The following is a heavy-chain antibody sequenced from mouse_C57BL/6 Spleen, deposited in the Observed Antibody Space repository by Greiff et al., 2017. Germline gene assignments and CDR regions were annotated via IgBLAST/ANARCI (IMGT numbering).Heavy chain of an antibody. D-gene: IGHD3-2*02. CDR1: GYNFTSYW. V-gene: IGHV1-50*01. CDR2: IDPSDSYT. CDR3: ARGGTAQAISWFAY. Sequence: QVQLQQPGAELVKPGASVKLSCKASGYNFTSYWMQWVKQRPGQGLEWIGEIDPSDSYTNYNQKFKGKATLTVDTTSNTAYMQLSRLTSEDSAVYYYARGGTAQAISWFAYWGQGTLVTVSA. J-gene: IGHJ3*01.